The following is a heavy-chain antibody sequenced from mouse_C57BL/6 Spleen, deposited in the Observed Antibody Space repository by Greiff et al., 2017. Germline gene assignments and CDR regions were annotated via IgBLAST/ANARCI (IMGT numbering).Heavy chain of an antibody. CDR3: ARQGGWDDYFDY. CDR1: GFTFSSYT. J-gene: IGHJ2*01. V-gene: IGHV5-9*01. CDR2: ISGGGGNT. D-gene: IGHD4-1*01. Sequence: EVKVVESGGGLVKPGGSLKLSCAASGFTFSSYTMSWVRQTPEKRLEWVATISGGGGNTYYPDSVKGRFTISRDNAKNTLYLQMSSLRSEDTALYYCARQGGWDDYFDYWGQGTTLTVSS.